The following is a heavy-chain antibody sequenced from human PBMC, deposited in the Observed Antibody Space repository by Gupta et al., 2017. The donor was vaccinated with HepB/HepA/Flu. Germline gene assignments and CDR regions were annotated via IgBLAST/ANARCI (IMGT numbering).Heavy chain of an antibody. CDR1: GFTFNNYV. Sequence: EVQLLESGGGLVQPGGSLRLPCAASGFTFNNYVMSWVRQAPGKGLEWVSSISGAGGNTYYADSVKGRFTISRDNSKSTVYLQMNSLRAEDTAVYYCAKGSVTGDSSGYYVFDSWGQGTLVTVSS. D-gene: IGHD3-22*01. CDR2: ISGAGGNT. J-gene: IGHJ4*02. CDR3: AKGSVTGDSSGYYVFDS. V-gene: IGHV3-23*01.